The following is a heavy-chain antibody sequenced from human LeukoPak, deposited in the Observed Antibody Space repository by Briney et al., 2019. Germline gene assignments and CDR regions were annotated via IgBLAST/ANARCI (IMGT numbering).Heavy chain of an antibody. Sequence: SETLSLTCTVSGGSISSYYWSWIRQPPGKGLEWIGYIYYSGSTNYNPSLKSRVTISVDTSKNQFSLKLSSVTAADTAVYYCARHNIDWYIDCWGQGTLVTVSA. CDR2: IYYSGST. CDR3: ARHNIDWYIDC. J-gene: IGHJ4*02. D-gene: IGHD3-9*01. CDR1: GGSISSYY. V-gene: IGHV4-59*08.